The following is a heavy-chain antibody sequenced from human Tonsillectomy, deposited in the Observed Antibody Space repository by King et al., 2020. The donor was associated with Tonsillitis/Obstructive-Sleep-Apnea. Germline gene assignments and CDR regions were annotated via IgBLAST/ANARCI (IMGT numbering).Heavy chain of an antibody. CDR1: GGTFSNSA. CDR2: IIPIFGAA. Sequence: QLVQSGAEVKKPGSSVKVSCKASGGTFSNSAISWARQAPGQGLEWMGGIIPIFGAANYAQKFQGRVTITADESTNTAYMELSSLRSEDTAVYYCAGKSGSYYYYYMDVWGKGTTVTVSS. J-gene: IGHJ6*03. CDR3: AGKSGSYYYYYMDV. D-gene: IGHD1-26*01. V-gene: IGHV1-69*01.